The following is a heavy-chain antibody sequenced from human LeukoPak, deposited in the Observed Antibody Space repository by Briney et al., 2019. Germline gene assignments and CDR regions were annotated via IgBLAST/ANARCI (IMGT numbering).Heavy chain of an antibody. J-gene: IGHJ3*02. Sequence: SQTPSLTCAISGDSVSSTNVGWNWIKQSPSSGLEWLGRTYYRSQFYNDYADSVKGRITITPDTSKNQFSLQLSSLTPDDTAVYYCARGTAFDIWGQGTMVTVSS. CDR1: GDSVSSTNVG. CDR3: ARGTAFDI. CDR2: TYYRSQFYN. D-gene: IGHD1-14*01. V-gene: IGHV6-1*01.